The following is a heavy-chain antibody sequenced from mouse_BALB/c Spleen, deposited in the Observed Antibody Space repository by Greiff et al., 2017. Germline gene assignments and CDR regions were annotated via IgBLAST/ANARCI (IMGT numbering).Heavy chain of an antibody. V-gene: IGHV3-8*02. Sequence: EVQLQQSGPSLVKPSQTLSLTCSVTGDSITSGYWNWIRKFPGNKLEYMGYISYSGSTYYNPSLKSRISITRDTSKNQYYLQLNSVTTEDTATYYCARRGGNYPYYYAMDYWGQGTSVTVSS. D-gene: IGHD2-1*01. CDR3: ARRGGNYPYYYAMDY. J-gene: IGHJ4*01. CDR2: ISYSGST. CDR1: GDSITSGY.